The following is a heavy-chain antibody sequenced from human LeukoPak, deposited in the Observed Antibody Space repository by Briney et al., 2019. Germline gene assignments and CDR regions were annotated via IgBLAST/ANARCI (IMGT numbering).Heavy chain of an antibody. J-gene: IGHJ3*01. V-gene: IGHV1-2*02. Sequence: ASVKVSCKASGYTFTGYYMHWVRQAPGQGLEWMGWINPNSGGTNYAQKFQGRVTMTRDTSINTAYMELSGLRSDDTAVFYCARGATGAFDLWGQGTVVTVSS. CDR1: GYTFTGYY. CDR2: INPNSGGT. D-gene: IGHD1-26*01. CDR3: ARGATGAFDL.